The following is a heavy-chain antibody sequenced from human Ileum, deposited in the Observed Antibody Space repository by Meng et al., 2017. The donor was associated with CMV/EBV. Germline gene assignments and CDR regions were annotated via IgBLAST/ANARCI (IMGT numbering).Heavy chain of an antibody. CDR3: ARDSMKGGGFDY. J-gene: IGHJ4*02. CDR2: IKGESTGYIT. V-gene: IGHV3-72*01. Sequence: ASGFPFSDRSRDWFRQAPGRGLEWVSRIKGESTGYITQYAASVKGRFPISRDDSNNSLYLQMNSLKTEDAAVYFCARDSMKGGGFDYWGRGTLVTVSS. CDR1: GFPFSDRS. D-gene: IGHD3-10*01.